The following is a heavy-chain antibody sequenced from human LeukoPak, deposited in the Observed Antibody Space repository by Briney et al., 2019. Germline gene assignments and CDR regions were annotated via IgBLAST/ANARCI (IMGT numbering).Heavy chain of an antibody. Sequence: GGSLRLSCAASGFTFSSYGMHWVRQAPGKGLEWVAVISYDGSNKYYADSVKGRFTISRDNSKNTLYLQMNSLRAEDTAVYYCAKVPIFGVVTHYFDYWGQGTLVAVSS. V-gene: IGHV3-30*18. CDR2: ISYDGSNK. CDR1: GFTFSSYG. J-gene: IGHJ4*02. CDR3: AKVPIFGVVTHYFDY. D-gene: IGHD3-3*01.